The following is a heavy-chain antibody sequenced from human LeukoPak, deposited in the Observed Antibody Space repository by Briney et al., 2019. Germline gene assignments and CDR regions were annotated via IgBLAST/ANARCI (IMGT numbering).Heavy chain of an antibody. Sequence: PGGSLRLSCAAYGFTFSSYGMHWVRQAPGKGLEWVAFIRYDGSNKYYADSVKGRFTISRDNSKNTLYLQMNSLRAEDTAVYYCAKDKSSSWPSNWFDPWGQGTLVTVSS. D-gene: IGHD6-13*01. V-gene: IGHV3-30*02. J-gene: IGHJ5*02. CDR2: IRYDGSNK. CDR1: GFTFSSYG. CDR3: AKDKSSSWPSNWFDP.